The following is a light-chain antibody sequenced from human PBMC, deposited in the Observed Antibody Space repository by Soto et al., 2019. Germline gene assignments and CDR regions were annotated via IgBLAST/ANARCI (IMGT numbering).Light chain of an antibody. CDR3: QQYNSYPYT. V-gene: IGKV1-5*03. J-gene: IGKJ2*01. CDR1: QRITNW. Sequence: DIQMTQSPSTLSASIGDRVTITCRASQRITNWLVWYQQKPGKAPKLLIYKASSLKSGVSSRFSGSGSGTEFTLTISSLQPDDVATYYCQQYNSYPYTFGQGTQLAIQ. CDR2: KAS.